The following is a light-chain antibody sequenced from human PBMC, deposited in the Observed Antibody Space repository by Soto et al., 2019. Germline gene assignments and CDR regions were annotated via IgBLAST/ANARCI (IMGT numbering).Light chain of an antibody. CDR3: CSYAGSYTLV. CDR2: GNN. CDR1: SSNIGAGYD. Sequence: QSVLTQPPSVSGAPGQRVTMSCTGSSSNIGAGYDVHWYQQVPGTAPKLLIYGNNNRPSGISDRFSGSTSGTSASLAITGLQADDEADYYCCSYAGSYTLVFGGGTKLTVL. V-gene: IGLV1-40*01. J-gene: IGLJ2*01.